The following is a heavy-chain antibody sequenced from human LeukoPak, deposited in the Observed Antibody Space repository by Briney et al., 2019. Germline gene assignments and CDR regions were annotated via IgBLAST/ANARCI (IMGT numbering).Heavy chain of an antibody. Sequence: ASVKVSCKASGYTFTSYYMHWVRQAPGQGLEWMGWINPNSGGTNYAQKFQGWVTMTRDTSISTAYMELSRLRSDDTAVYYCARGQFYGDYSSPLFYWGQGTLVTVSS. J-gene: IGHJ4*02. CDR2: INPNSGGT. V-gene: IGHV1-2*04. CDR1: GYTFTSYY. CDR3: ARGQFYGDYSSPLFY. D-gene: IGHD4-17*01.